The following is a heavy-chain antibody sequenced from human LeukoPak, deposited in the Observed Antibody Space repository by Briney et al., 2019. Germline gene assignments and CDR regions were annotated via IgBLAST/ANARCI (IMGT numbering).Heavy chain of an antibody. Sequence: TSETLSLTCTVSGXSISSHYWSWIRQPPGKGLEWIGSIHYSGSTTYNPSLKSRVTISVDTSKNQFSLKLSSVTAADTAVYYCARRLGGTSTGFDYWGQGTLVTVSS. V-gene: IGHV4-59*08. CDR3: ARRLGGTSTGFDY. D-gene: IGHD2-2*01. CDR1: GXSISSHY. CDR2: IHYSGST. J-gene: IGHJ4*02.